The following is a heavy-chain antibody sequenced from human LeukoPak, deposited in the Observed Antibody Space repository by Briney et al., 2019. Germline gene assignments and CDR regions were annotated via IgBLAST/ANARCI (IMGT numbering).Heavy chain of an antibody. CDR1: GGSISSSNW. J-gene: IGHJ5*02. CDR2: IFHSGST. CDR3: ARGSSWYMSGGWFDP. D-gene: IGHD6-13*01. V-gene: IGHV4-4*02. Sequence: PSETLSLTCAVSGGSISSSNWWSWVRQPPGKGLEWIGEIFHSGSTYYNPSLKSRVTISVDTSKNQFSLKLSSVTAADTAVYYCARGSSWYMSGGWFDPWGQGTLVTVSS.